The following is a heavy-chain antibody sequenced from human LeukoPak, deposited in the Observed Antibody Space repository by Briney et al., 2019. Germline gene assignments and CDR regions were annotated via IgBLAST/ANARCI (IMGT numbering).Heavy chain of an antibody. CDR2: INHSGST. CDR1: GGSFSGYY. Sequence: SETLSLTCAVYGGSFSGYYWSWIRQPPGKGLEWIGEINHSGSTNYNPSLKSRVTISLDTSKNQFSLRLSSVTAEDTAVYYCAGHHPRNTVDFWGQGTLVTVSS. V-gene: IGHV4-34*01. J-gene: IGHJ4*02. CDR3: AGHHPRNTVDF. D-gene: IGHD2/OR15-2a*01.